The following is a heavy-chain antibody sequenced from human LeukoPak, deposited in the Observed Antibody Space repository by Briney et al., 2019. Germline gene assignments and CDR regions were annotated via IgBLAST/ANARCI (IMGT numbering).Heavy chain of an antibody. V-gene: IGHV3-30-3*01. J-gene: IGHJ1*01. CDR1: GFTFSSYA. Sequence: PGGSLRLSCAASGFTFSSYAIHWVRQAPGKGLEWVAVISYDGSNKYYADSVKGRFTISRDNSKNTLYLQMSSLRAEDTVVYYCARVASITFGGVMVIDEYFQHWGQGTLVTVSS. CDR3: ARVASITFGGVMVIDEYFQH. D-gene: IGHD3-16*01. CDR2: ISYDGSNK.